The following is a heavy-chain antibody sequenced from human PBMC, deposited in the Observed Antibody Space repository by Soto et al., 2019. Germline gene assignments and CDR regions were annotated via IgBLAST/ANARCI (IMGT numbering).Heavy chain of an antibody. CDR2: INHSGST. CDR3: ARGIAAAGSFNWFAP. J-gene: IGHJ5*02. Sequence: QVPLQQWGAGLLKPSETLSLTCAVYGGSFSGYYWSWIRQPPGKGLEWIGEINHSGSTNYNPSLKSRVTIPVDTSKPQFSLKLSSVTAADTAVYYCARGIAAAGSFNWFAPWGQGTLVTVSS. V-gene: IGHV4-34*01. CDR1: GGSFSGYY. D-gene: IGHD6-13*01.